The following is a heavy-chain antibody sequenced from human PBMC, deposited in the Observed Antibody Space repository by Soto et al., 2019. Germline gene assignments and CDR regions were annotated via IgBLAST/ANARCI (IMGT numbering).Heavy chain of an antibody. D-gene: IGHD3-10*01. J-gene: IGHJ4*02. V-gene: IGHV4-39*01. Sequence: SETLSLTCTVSGGSISSSSYYWGWIRQPPGKGLEWIGSIYYSGSTYYNPSLKSRVTISVDTPKNQFSLQVTSVTAADTAVYFCARHRIEVVWRGFDFWGQGSPVTVSS. CDR2: IYYSGST. CDR1: GGSISSSSYY. CDR3: ARHRIEVVWRGFDF.